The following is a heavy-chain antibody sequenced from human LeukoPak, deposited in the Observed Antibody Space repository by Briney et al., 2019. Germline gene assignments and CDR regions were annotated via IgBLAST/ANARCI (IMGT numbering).Heavy chain of an antibody. D-gene: IGHD1-26*01. CDR3: AGVTGGSFENFDY. Sequence: SVKVSCKASGCTFSSYAISWVRQAPGQGLEWMGGIIPIFGTANYAQKFQGRVTITADESTSTAYMELSSLRSEDTAVYYCAGVTGGSFENFDYWGQGTLVTVSS. CDR2: IIPIFGTA. CDR1: GCTFSSYA. V-gene: IGHV1-69*01. J-gene: IGHJ4*02.